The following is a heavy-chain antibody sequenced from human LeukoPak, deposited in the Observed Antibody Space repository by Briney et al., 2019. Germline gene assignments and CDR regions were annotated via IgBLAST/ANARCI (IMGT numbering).Heavy chain of an antibody. CDR2: ISPRGGAT. J-gene: IGHJ3*01. D-gene: IGHD3-16*01. CDR1: GYTLTSRY. CDR3: ASGMQLRVGELFLDTRYDGFDL. V-gene: IGHV1-46*01. Sequence: GASVKVSCKASGYTLTSRYMHWVRQAPGQGLEWMGLISPRGGATIYGQKFQGRVTMTSDTSTSTVYMELSSLRPADTAVYYCASGMQLRVGELFLDTRYDGFDLWGQGTMVTVSS.